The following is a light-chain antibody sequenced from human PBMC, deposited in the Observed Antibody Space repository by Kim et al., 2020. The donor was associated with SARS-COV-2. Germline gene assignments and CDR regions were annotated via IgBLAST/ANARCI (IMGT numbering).Light chain of an antibody. J-gene: IGLJ3*02. CDR1: ALSKQF. Sequence: PGQTARFTCSGDALSKQFAYWYLQKPGQAPVLVILKDTERPSGIPERFSGSSSGTTVTLTIGGVQAEDEADYYCQSADSSGTIRVFGAGTQLTVL. CDR2: KDT. CDR3: QSADSSGTIRV. V-gene: IGLV3-25*03.